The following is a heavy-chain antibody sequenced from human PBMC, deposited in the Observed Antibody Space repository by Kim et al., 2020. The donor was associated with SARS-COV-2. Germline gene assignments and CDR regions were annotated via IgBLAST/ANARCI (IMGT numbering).Heavy chain of an antibody. CDR3: AKDGVGYCSSTSCYKYYYGRGV. Sequence: GGSLRLSCAASGFTFSSYGMHWVRQAPDKGLEWVAVISYDGSNKYYADSVKGRFTISRDNSKNTLYLQMNSLRAEDTAVYYCAKDGVGYCSSTSCYKYYYGRGVWGQGTTVTVSS. D-gene: IGHD2-2*02. CDR2: ISYDGSNK. V-gene: IGHV3-30*18. CDR1: GFTFSSYG. J-gene: IGHJ6*02.